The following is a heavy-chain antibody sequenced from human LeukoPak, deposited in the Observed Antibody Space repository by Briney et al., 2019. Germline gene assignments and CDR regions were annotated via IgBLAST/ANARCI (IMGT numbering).Heavy chain of an antibody. V-gene: IGHV1-46*01. D-gene: IGHD6-13*01. Sequence: ASVKVSCKASGYTFSSYYMQWVRQAPGQGLEWMGIINPISGSTTYAQKFQGRVTVTRDTSTSTVYMELSSLRSEDTAVYYCARTYSSSWSYCDSWGQGTLVTVSS. J-gene: IGHJ4*02. CDR1: GYTFSSYY. CDR3: ARTYSSSWSYCDS. CDR2: INPISGST.